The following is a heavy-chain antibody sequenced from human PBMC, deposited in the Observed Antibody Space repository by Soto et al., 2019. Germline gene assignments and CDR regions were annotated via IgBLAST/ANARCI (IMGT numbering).Heavy chain of an antibody. Sequence: SVKVSCKASGGTFSSYAISWVRQAPGQGLEWMGGIIPIFGTANYAQKFQGRVTITADESTSTAYMELSSLRSEDTAVYYCARGLDSSGYNHYYGMDVWGQGTTVTVSS. CDR3: ARGLDSSGYNHYYGMDV. D-gene: IGHD3-22*01. CDR2: IIPIFGTA. V-gene: IGHV1-69*13. CDR1: GGTFSSYA. J-gene: IGHJ6*02.